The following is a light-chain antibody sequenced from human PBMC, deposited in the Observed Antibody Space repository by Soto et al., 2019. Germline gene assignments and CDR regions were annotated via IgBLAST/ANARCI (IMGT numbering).Light chain of an antibody. CDR3: SSYAGSNNLV. Sequence: QSALTQPPSASGSPGQSVTISCTGTSRDVGGYNYVSWYQQHPGKAPKVMIYEVSKRPSGVPDRFSGSKSGNTASLTVSGLQAEDEADYYCSSYAGSNNLVFGGATKLTGL. CDR2: EVS. V-gene: IGLV2-8*01. J-gene: IGLJ2*01. CDR1: SRDVGGYNY.